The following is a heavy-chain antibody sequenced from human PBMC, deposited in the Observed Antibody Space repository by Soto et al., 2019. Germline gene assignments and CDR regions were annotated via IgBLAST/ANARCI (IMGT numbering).Heavy chain of an antibody. Sequence: SKTLSLTCTVSGGSISSYYWSWIRQPPGKGLEWIGYIYYSGSTNYNPSLKSRVTISVDTSKNQFSLKLSSVTAADTAVYYCARHYPSGSYPDWGQGTLVTVSS. CDR3: ARHYPSGSYPD. J-gene: IGHJ4*02. CDR2: IYYSGST. D-gene: IGHD1-26*01. CDR1: GGSISSYY. V-gene: IGHV4-59*08.